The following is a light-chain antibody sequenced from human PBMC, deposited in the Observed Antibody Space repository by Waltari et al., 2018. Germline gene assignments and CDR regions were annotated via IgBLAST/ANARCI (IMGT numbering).Light chain of an antibody. Sequence: QSALTQPPSASGSPGQSVTISCTGSSSDVGGNNEISWYQQHPGKAPKLMIYEVIKRPSGVPDRFSGSKSGNTATLTVSGLQPEDEADYYCGSNAGSYRIFGGGTQLTVL. CDR2: EVI. J-gene: IGLJ2*01. V-gene: IGLV2-8*01. CDR3: GSNAGSYRI. CDR1: SSDVGGNNE.